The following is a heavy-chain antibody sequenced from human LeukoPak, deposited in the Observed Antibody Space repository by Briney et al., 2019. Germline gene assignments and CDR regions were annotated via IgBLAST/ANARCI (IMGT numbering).Heavy chain of an antibody. CDR2: IYHTGNT. CDR3: ARYSGSRDAFDI. D-gene: IGHD1-26*01. V-gene: IGHV4-61*08. J-gene: IGHJ3*02. CDR1: GVSLSRGGYS. Sequence: SETLSLTCTVSGVSLSRGGYSWTWIRQPPRKGLEWIGDIYHTGNTNYNPSLKSRVTISVDTSKNQFSLKLSSVTAADTAVYYCARYSGSRDAFDIWGQGTMVTVSS.